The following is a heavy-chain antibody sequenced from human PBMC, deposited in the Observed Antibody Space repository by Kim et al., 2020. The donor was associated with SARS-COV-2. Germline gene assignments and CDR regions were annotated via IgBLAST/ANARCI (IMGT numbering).Heavy chain of an antibody. CDR2: IYYSGST. CDR3: ARRQAYYNILTGYYPDAFDI. V-gene: IGHV4-39*01. Sequence: SETLSLTCTVSGGSISSSSYYWGWIRQPPGKGLEWIGSIYYSGSTYYNPSLKSRVTISVDTSKNQFSLKLSSVTAAATAVYYCARRQAYYNILTGYYPDAFDIWGQGTMVTVSS. CDR1: GGSISSSSYY. D-gene: IGHD3-9*01. J-gene: IGHJ3*02.